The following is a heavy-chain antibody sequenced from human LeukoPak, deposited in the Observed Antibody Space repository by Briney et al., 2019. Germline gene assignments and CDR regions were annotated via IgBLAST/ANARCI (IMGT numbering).Heavy chain of an antibody. CDR3: ARHAFLYDYVWGSYRPTYYFDY. CDR2: INHSGST. V-gene: IGHV4-34*01. CDR1: GGSFSGYY. D-gene: IGHD3-16*02. Sequence: TSETLSLTCAVYGGSFSGYYWSWIRQPPGKGLEWIGEINHSGSTNYNPSLKSRVTISVDTSKNQFSLKLSSVTAADTAVYYCARHAFLYDYVWGSYRPTYYFDYWGQGTLVTVSS. J-gene: IGHJ4*02.